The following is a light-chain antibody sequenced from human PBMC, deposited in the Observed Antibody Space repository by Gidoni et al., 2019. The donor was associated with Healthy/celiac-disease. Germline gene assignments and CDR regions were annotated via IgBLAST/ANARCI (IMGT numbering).Light chain of an antibody. CDR1: YHY. J-gene: IGLJ2*01. CDR3: SSYAGSNNWV. Sequence: QSALTQPPSASGSPGQSVTISCTGYHYVSWYQQHPGKAPKLMIYEVSKRPSGVPDRFSGSKSGNTASLTVSGLQAEDEADYYCSSYAGSNNWVFGGGTKLTVL. CDR2: EVS. V-gene: IGLV2-8*01.